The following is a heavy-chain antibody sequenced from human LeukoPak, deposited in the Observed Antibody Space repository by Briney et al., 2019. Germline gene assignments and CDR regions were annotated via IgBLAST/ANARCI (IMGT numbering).Heavy chain of an antibody. J-gene: IGHJ4*02. Sequence: GGSLRLSCVASGFTFTNAWMSWVRQAPGKGLEWVGHIKSKTDGGTTDYAAPVKGRFIISRDDSKHTLYLQMNRLKTDDTAVYYCTKYDTSVNFDYWGQGTLVTVSS. CDR3: TKYDTSVNFDY. D-gene: IGHD3-22*01. CDR1: GFTFTNAW. V-gene: IGHV3-15*01. CDR2: IKSKTDGGTT.